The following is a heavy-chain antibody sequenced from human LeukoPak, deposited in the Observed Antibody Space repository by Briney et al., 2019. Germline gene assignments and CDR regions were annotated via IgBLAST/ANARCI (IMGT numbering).Heavy chain of an antibody. D-gene: IGHD4-11*01. Sequence: PSETLSLTCTVSGGSISSYYWSWIRQPPGKGLEWIGYIYYSGSTNYNPSLKNRGTISVDTSKNQFSLKLSSVTAADTAVHYCTRVLDDYSHYDRWFAGWGQGSLVTVSS. CDR2: IYYSGST. CDR1: GGSISSYY. CDR3: TRVLDDYSHYDRWFAG. V-gene: IGHV4-59*01. J-gene: IGHJ4*02.